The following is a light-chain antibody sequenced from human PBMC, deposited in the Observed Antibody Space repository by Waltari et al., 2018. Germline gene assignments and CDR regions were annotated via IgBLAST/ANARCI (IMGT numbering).Light chain of an antibody. CDR3: DSRDSSGDHVV. CDR1: SLRRHY. V-gene: IGLV3-19*01. J-gene: IGLJ2*01. Sequence: SSELTQDPAVSVALGQTVRITCQGDSLRRHYASWDQQKPGQAPILVIYYENNRPSGIPDRFSGSYSGNIASLTITGAQAEDEADYYCDSRDSSGDHVVFGGGTKLTVL. CDR2: YEN.